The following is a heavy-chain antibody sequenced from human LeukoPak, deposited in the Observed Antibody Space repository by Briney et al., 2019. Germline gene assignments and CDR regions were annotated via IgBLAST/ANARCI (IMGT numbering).Heavy chain of an antibody. CDR3: AKDQGGNNGSGY. Sequence: GGSLRLSCSASGFTFSDYEMNWVRQAPGKGLEWVAVISHDGSNKYYADSVKGRFTISRDYSKNTLYLQMNSLRAEDTAVYYCAKDQGGNNGSGYWGQGTLVTVSS. J-gene: IGHJ4*02. CDR1: GFTFSDYE. CDR2: ISHDGSNK. D-gene: IGHD4-23*01. V-gene: IGHV3-30*18.